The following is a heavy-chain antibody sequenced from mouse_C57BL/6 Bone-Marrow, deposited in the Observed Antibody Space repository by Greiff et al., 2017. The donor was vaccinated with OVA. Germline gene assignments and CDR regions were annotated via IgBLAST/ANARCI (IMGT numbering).Heavy chain of an antibody. CDR3: ARITTVVARSDY. J-gene: IGHJ2*01. CDR1: GYTFTSYW. Sequence: VQLQQSGAELVRPGSSVKLSCKASGYTFTSYWMDWVKQRPGQGLEWIGNIYPSDSETHYNQKFKDKATLTVDKSSSTAYMQLSSLTSEDSAVYYCARITTVVARSDYWGQGTTLTVSS. CDR2: IYPSDSET. D-gene: IGHD1-1*01. V-gene: IGHV1-61*01.